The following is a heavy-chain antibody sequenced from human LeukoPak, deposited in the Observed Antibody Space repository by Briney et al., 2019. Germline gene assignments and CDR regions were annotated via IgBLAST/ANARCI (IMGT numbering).Heavy chain of an antibody. V-gene: IGHV1-18*01. J-gene: IGHJ3*02. CDR3: ATASMITFGGVIVMGFDI. Sequence: ASVKVSCKASGYTFTSYDISWVRQAPGQGLEWMGWISAYNGNTNYAQKLQGRVTMTTDTSTSTAYMELRSLRSDDTAVYYCATASMITFGGVIVMGFDIWGQGTMVTVSS. CDR1: GYTFTSYD. D-gene: IGHD3-16*02. CDR2: ISAYNGNT.